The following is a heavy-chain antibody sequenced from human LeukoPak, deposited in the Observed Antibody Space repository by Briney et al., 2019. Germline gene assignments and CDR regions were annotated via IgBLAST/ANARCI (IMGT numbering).Heavy chain of an antibody. CDR3: ARHRCSGGSCYPMNWFDP. J-gene: IGHJ5*02. V-gene: IGHV4-34*01. CDR1: GGSISSYY. CDR2: INHSGST. Sequence: SETLSLTCTVSGGSISSYYWSWIRQPPGKGLEWIGEINHSGSTNYNPSLKSRVTISVDTSKNQFSLKLSSVTAADTAVYYCARHRCSGGSCYPMNWFDPWGQGTLVTVSS. D-gene: IGHD2-15*01.